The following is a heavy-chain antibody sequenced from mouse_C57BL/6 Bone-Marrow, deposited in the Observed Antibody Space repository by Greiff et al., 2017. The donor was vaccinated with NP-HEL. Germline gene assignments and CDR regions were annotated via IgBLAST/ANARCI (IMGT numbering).Heavy chain of an antibody. CDR3: ARKGDYYGSSSFAY. Sequence: QVQLQQPGAELVRPGTSVKLSCKASGYTFTSYRMHWVKQRPGQGLEWIGVIDPSDSYTNYNQKFKGKATLTVDTSSSTAYMQLSSLTSEDSAVYYCARKGDYYGSSSFAYWGQGTLVTVSA. CDR1: GYTFTSYR. CDR2: IDPSDSYT. V-gene: IGHV1-59*01. J-gene: IGHJ3*01. D-gene: IGHD1-1*01.